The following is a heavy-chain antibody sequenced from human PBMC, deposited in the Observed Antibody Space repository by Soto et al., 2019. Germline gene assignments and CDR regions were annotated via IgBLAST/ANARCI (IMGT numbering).Heavy chain of an antibody. CDR2: VSDDGITK. J-gene: IGHJ5*02. CDR3: ARDQSSTVITSTHFDP. Sequence: QEQLVHSGGGVVQRGTSLRLSCAASGFIFRRYAMEWVRQAPGKGLEGVAVVSDDGITKFYADSVKGRFTISRDNSKNTLYLEMSSLRPEDTGVYYCARDQSSTVITSTHFDPWGQGTQVTVSS. V-gene: IGHV3-30-3*01. D-gene: IGHD4-17*01. CDR1: GFIFRRYA.